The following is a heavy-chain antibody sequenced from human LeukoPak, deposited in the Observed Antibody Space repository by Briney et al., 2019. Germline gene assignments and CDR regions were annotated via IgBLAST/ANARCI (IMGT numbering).Heavy chain of an antibody. J-gene: IGHJ4*02. V-gene: IGHV3-20*01. CDR1: GFTFDDYG. CDR3: ARDGGFWSGHFDY. D-gene: IGHD3-3*01. Sequence: GGSLRLSCAASGFTFDDYGMSWVRQAPVKGLEWVSGINWNGGSTGYADSVKGRFTISRDNAKNSLYLQMNSLRAEDTALYHCARDGGFWSGHFDYWGQGTLVTVSS. CDR2: INWNGGST.